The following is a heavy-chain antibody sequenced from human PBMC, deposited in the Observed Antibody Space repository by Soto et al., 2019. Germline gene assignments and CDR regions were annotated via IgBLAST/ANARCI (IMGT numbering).Heavy chain of an antibody. V-gene: IGHV3-30*18. Sequence: PGGSLRLSCAASGFTFSSYGMHWVRQAPGKGLEWVAVISYDGSNKYYADSVKGRFTISRDNSKNTLYLQMNSLRAEDTAVYYCAKGGAPHHWGQGTLVTVSS. CDR2: ISYDGSNK. J-gene: IGHJ5*02. CDR3: AKGGAPHH. D-gene: IGHD1-26*01. CDR1: GFTFSSYG.